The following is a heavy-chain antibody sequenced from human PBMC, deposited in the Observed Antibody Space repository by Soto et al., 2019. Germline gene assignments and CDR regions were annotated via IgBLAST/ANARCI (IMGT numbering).Heavy chain of an antibody. Sequence: EVQLVESGGGLVKPGGSLRLSCAASGFTFSSYSMNWVRQAPGKGLEWVSSISSSSSYIYYADSVKGRFTISRDNAKNSLYLQMNSLRAEDTAVYYCARDLTMVRGVIISLYAFDIWVQGTMVTVSS. CDR3: ARDLTMVRGVIISLYAFDI. D-gene: IGHD3-10*01. V-gene: IGHV3-21*01. J-gene: IGHJ3*02. CDR1: GFTFSSYS. CDR2: ISSSSSYI.